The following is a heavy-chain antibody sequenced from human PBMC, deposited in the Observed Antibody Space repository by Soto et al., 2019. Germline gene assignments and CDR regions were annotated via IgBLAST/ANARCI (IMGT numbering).Heavy chain of an antibody. Sequence: ASVKVSCKASGHIFTTFAMHWVRQAPGQRLEWMGWINTDNGNTKYSQKFQGRVTITRDTSASTAYMELSSLRSEDTAAYYCATNVAGKYLVPCWFDPSGHGTLVPVSS. D-gene: IGHD6-13*01. CDR3: ATNVAGKYLVPCWFDP. J-gene: IGHJ5*02. V-gene: IGHV1-3*04. CDR1: GHIFTTFA. CDR2: INTDNGNT.